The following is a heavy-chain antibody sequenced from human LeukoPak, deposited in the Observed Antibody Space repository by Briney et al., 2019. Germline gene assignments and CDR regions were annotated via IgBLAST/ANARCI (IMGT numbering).Heavy chain of an antibody. V-gene: IGHV3-33*08. CDR3: ARDSLDTQPRQTAGDIFDY. D-gene: IGHD6-13*01. J-gene: IGHJ4*02. CDR1: GFTFSSYD. CDR2: IWFDGGNR. Sequence: GGSLRLSCAASGFTFSSYDMHWVRQAPGKGLEWVAVIWFDGGNRYYADSVKGRFTISRDNSKNTLHLQLNSLRAEDTAVYYCARDSLDTQPRQTAGDIFDYWGQGTLVTVSS.